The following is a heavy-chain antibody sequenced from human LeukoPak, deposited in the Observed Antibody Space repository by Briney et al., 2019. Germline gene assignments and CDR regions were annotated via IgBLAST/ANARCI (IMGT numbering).Heavy chain of an antibody. V-gene: IGHV4-34*01. CDR2: INHSGST. CDR1: GVSFSGYY. Sequence: SETLSLTCAVYGVSFSGYYWSWIRQPPGKGLEWIGEINHSGSTNYNPSLKSRVTISVDTSKNQFSLKLSSVTAADTAVYYCARGPRKWVVRGKGGLYYYYGMDVWGKGTTVTVSS. J-gene: IGHJ6*04. D-gene: IGHD3-10*01. CDR3: ARGPRKWVVRGKGGLYYYYGMDV.